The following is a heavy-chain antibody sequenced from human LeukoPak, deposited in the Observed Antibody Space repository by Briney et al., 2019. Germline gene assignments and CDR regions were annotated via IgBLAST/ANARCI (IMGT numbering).Heavy chain of an antibody. D-gene: IGHD4-17*01. V-gene: IGHV3-30-3*01. CDR3: ARRGDYVNY. Sequence: GGSLRLSCAASGFTFSSYAMHWVRQAPGKGLEWVAVISYDGSNKYYADSVKGRFTISRDNSKNTLYLQMNSLRAEDTAVYYCARRGDYVNYWGQGTLVTVSS. CDR2: ISYDGSNK. CDR1: GFTFSSYA. J-gene: IGHJ4*02.